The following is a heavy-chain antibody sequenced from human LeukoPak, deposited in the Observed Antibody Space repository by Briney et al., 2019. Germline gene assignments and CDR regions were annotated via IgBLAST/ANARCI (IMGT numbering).Heavy chain of an antibody. Sequence: PGGSLRLSCSASGFTFSNFAMNWVRQAPGKGLEWVSAISGSGGSTYYADSVQGRITISRDNANNTLYLEMNSLRAEDTAVYFCANAMSRRAHTSGADSWGQRTLVSVS. CDR3: ANAMSRRAHTSGADS. CDR2: ISGSGGST. CDR1: GFTFSNFA. J-gene: IGHJ4*02. V-gene: IGHV3-23*01. D-gene: IGHD1-14*01.